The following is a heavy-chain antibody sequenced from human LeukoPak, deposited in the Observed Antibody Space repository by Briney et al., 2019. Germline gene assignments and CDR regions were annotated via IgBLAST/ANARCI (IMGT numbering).Heavy chain of an antibody. Sequence: PSETPSLTCTVSGGSISSYYWSRIRQPPGKGLEWIAYISDIGSINYNPSLKSRVTISLDTSKNQFSLKLSSVTAADTAVYYCAGHHPRNTVDFWGQGTLVTVSS. J-gene: IGHJ4*02. CDR2: ISDIGSI. D-gene: IGHD2/OR15-2a*01. CDR3: AGHHPRNTVDF. V-gene: IGHV4-59*08. CDR1: GGSISSYY.